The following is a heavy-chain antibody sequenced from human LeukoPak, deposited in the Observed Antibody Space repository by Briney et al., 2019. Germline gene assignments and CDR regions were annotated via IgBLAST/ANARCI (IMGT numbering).Heavy chain of an antibody. Sequence: SETLSLTCTVSGYSISSGYYWGWIRQPPGKGLEWIGNIYYSESTYYNPSLKSRVTISVDTSKNQFSLKLNSVTAADTAVYYCARAYDNSGYYQNFDYWGQGTLVTVSS. J-gene: IGHJ4*02. D-gene: IGHD3-22*01. CDR3: ARAYDNSGYYQNFDY. CDR1: GYSISSGYY. V-gene: IGHV4-38-2*02. CDR2: IYYSEST.